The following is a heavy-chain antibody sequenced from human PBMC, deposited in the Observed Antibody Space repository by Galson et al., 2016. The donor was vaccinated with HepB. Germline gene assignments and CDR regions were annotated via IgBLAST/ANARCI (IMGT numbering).Heavy chain of an antibody. CDR1: GFIFSAYA. J-gene: IGHJ6*02. CDR3: AKIFGISSSRSYGMDV. Sequence: SLRLSCAASGFIFSAYAMSWVRQAPGKGLQWVSSISYSGTHTYYADSVKGRFTISRDNSKNTVYLQMSGLSAEDTAVYYCAKIFGISSSRSYGMDVWGQGTTVTVSS. V-gene: IGHV3-23*01. D-gene: IGHD6-6*01. CDR2: ISYSGTHT.